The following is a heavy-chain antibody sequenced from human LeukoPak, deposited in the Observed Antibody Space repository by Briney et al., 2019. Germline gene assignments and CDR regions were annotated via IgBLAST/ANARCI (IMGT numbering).Heavy chain of an antibody. D-gene: IGHD3-16*02. CDR3: ARGGGPFYYDYVWGSYRPFDY. CDR1: GGSISSYY. CDR2: IYYSGST. J-gene: IGHJ4*02. Sequence: SETLSLTCTVSGGSISSYYWSWIRQPPGKGLEWIGYIYYSGSTNYNPSLKSRVTISVDTSKNQFSLKLSSVAAADTAVYYCARGGGPFYYDYVWGSYRPFDYWGQGTLVTVSS. V-gene: IGHV4-59*01.